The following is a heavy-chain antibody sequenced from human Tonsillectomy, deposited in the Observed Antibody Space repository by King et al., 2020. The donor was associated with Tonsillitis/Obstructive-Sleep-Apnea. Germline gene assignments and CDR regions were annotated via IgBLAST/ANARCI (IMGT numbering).Heavy chain of an antibody. D-gene: IGHD3-10*01. CDR1: CGSISSSSYY. CDR3: ARQRGVNGAFDI. J-gene: IGHJ3*02. V-gene: IGHV4-39*01. Sequence: LQLQESGPGLVKPSETLSLTCSVSCGSISSSSYYWGWLRQPPGKRLGWIGRIYYSGSTYYNPALKSRVTISIDTSKNQFSLKLSSVTADDTAVYYCARQRGVNGAFDIWGRGTMVTVSS. CDR2: IYYSGST.